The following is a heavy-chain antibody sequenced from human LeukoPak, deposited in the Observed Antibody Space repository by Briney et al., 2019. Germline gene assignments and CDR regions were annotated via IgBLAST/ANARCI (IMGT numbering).Heavy chain of an antibody. V-gene: IGHV4-39*01. D-gene: IGHD1-26*01. Sequence: SETLSLTCTVSGGSISSSSYYWGWIRQPPGKGREWIGSIYYSGSTYYNPSLKSRVTISVDTSKNQFSLKLSSVTAADTAVYYCARHGGSGMGADHFDYWGQGTLVTVSS. J-gene: IGHJ4*02. CDR3: ARHGGSGMGADHFDY. CDR2: IYYSGST. CDR1: GGSISSSSYY.